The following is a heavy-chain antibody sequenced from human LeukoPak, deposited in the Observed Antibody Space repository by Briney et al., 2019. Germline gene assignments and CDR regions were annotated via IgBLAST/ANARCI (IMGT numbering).Heavy chain of an antibody. Sequence: SETLSLTCTVSGGSISSSSYYWGWIRQPPGKGLEWIGSIYYSGSTYYNPSLKSRVTISVDTSKNQFSLKLSSVTAADTAAYYCARSLYSSDFDYWGQGTLVTVSS. CDR1: GGSISSSSYY. V-gene: IGHV4-39*01. D-gene: IGHD6-19*01. CDR3: ARSLYSSDFDY. J-gene: IGHJ4*02. CDR2: IYYSGST.